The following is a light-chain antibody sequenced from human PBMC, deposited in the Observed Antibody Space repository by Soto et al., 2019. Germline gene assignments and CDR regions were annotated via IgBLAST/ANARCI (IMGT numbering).Light chain of an antibody. CDR2: EVS. V-gene: IGLV2-14*01. CDR3: SSYTSSSTLCV. J-gene: IGLJ1*01. CDR1: SSDVGGYNY. Sequence: QSALTQPASVSGSPGQSITISCTGTSSDVGGYNYVSWYQQHPGNAPKLMIYEVSNRPSGVSNRFSGSKSGNTASLTISGLQAEDEADYYCSSYTSSSTLCVFGPGTKLTVL.